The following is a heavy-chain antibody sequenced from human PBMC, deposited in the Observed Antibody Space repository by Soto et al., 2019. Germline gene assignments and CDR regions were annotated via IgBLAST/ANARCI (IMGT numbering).Heavy chain of an antibody. CDR3: VRAAARGDS. V-gene: IGHV3-74*01. J-gene: IGHJ4*02. D-gene: IGHD3-10*01. CDR2: INTDGSST. CDR1: GLYFSCDW. Sequence: PGGSLRLSCAASGLYFSCDWMHGVRQVPGRGLEWVCRINTDGSSTLYADAVNGRFTISRDNAKNKLYLQMSSLRAADTAVYYCVRAAARGDSWGQGTQVTVSS.